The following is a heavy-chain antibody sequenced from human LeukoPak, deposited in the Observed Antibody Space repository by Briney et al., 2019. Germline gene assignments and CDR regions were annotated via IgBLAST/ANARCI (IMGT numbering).Heavy chain of an antibody. J-gene: IGHJ4*02. CDR1: GYSISSGYY. CDR2: IYHSGST. D-gene: IGHD5-12*01. Sequence: SETLSLTCTVSGYSISSGYYWGWIRQPPGKGLEWIGSIYHSGSTYYNPSLKSRVTISVDTSKNQFSLKLSSVTAADTAVYYCARVRIVATMDPSGLLDGYVANQIDYWGQGALVTVSS. CDR3: ARVRIVATMDPSGLLDGYVANQIDY. V-gene: IGHV4-38-2*02.